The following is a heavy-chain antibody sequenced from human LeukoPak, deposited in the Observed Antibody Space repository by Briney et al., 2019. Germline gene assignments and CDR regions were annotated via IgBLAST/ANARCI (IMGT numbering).Heavy chain of an antibody. CDR1: GFSFSTYA. J-gene: IGHJ6*03. CDR3: ARPSDHYYYYFYMDV. CDR2: ISYDGNKK. Sequence: GGSLRLSCAASGFSFSTYAMHWVRQAPGKGLEWVAFISYDGNKKDYADSVKGRFTISRDNSENTLYLQMNSLRIEDAGVYYCARPSDHYYYYFYMDVWGQGTTVTVSS. V-gene: IGHV3-30*04.